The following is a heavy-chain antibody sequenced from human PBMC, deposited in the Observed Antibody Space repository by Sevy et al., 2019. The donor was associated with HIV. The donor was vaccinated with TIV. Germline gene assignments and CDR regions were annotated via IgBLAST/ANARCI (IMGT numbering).Heavy chain of an antibody. Sequence: ASVKVSCQASGYTFSNYGVTWVRQAPGQGLEWMGWISGYNGNTKYAQKFQDRVIMTTDTATSTAYMELRGLSSDDTAVYYCVRDESFSLIVVDPDYWGQGTLVTVSS. CDR1: GYTFSNYG. CDR2: ISGYNGNT. J-gene: IGHJ4*02. CDR3: VRDESFSLIVVDPDY. V-gene: IGHV1-18*01. D-gene: IGHD3-22*01.